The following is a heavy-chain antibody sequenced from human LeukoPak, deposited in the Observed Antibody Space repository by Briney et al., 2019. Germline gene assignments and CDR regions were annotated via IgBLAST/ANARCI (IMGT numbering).Heavy chain of an antibody. CDR1: GFSFSSYS. D-gene: IGHD3-10*01. CDR3: ARDLGPSGNWFDP. CDR2: ISSDGNSK. V-gene: IGHV3-30*09. J-gene: IGHJ5*02. Sequence: PGGSLRLSCAASGFSFSSYSIHWVRQAPGKGLEWVEVISSDGNSKNFALSVKGRFAISSDNSKNTLFLQMNNLRSEDTALYYCARDLGPSGNWFDPWGQGTLVTVSS.